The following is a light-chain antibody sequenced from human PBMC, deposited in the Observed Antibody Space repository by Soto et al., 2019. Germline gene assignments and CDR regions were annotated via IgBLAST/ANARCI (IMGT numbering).Light chain of an antibody. CDR1: QDISNY. J-gene: IGKJ2*01. CDR3: QQYDNLPPF. Sequence: DIQMTQSPSSLSASVGDRVTITCQASQDISNYLNWYQQKPGKAPKLLIYDASNLETGVPSRFSGSGSGTVFTFTISSLQPEDIATYYCQQYDNLPPFFGQGTKLEIK. V-gene: IGKV1-33*01. CDR2: DAS.